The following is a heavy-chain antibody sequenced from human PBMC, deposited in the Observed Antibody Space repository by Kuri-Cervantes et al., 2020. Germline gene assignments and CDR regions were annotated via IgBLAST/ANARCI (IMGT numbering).Heavy chain of an antibody. CDR1: GFTFDDYA. J-gene: IGHJ4*02. V-gene: IGHV3-9*01. Sequence: SLKISCAASGFTFDDYAMHWVRQAPGKGLEWVSGISWNSGSIGYADSVKGRFTISRDNAKNSLYLQMNSLRAEDTAVYYCARAKYYSSGWYLGCWGQGTLVTVSS. CDR3: ARAKYYSSGWYLGC. CDR2: ISWNSGSI. D-gene: IGHD6-19*01.